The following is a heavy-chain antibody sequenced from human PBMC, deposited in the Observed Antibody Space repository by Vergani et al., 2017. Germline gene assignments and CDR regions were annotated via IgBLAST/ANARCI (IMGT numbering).Heavy chain of an antibody. CDR2: ISSSSSYI. Sequence: EVQLVESGGGLVKPGGSLRLSCAASGFTFSSYSMNWVRQAPGKGLEWVSSISSSSSYIDYADSVKGRFTISRDNAKNSLYLQMNSLRAEDTAVYYCARDLRDFWSGTGWFDPWGQGTLVTVSS. D-gene: IGHD3-3*01. V-gene: IGHV3-21*01. CDR3: ARDLRDFWSGTGWFDP. CDR1: GFTFSSYS. J-gene: IGHJ5*02.